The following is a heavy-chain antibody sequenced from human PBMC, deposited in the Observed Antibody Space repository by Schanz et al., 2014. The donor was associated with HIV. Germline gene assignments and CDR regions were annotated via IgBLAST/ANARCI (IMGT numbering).Heavy chain of an antibody. CDR2: IKSKTDGGTT. Sequence: EVQLVESGGGLVKPGGSLRLTCAASGFTFSNGWMSWVRQAPGKGLEWVGRIKSKTDGGTTDYAAPVKGRFTISRDDSENTLYLQMSSLKTEDTAVYYCSTDGGPRYYYDSSGYYYYYYGMDVWGQGTTVTVSS. D-gene: IGHD3-22*01. CDR3: STDGGPRYYYDSSGYYYYYYGMDV. J-gene: IGHJ6*02. V-gene: IGHV3-15*01. CDR1: GFTFSNGW.